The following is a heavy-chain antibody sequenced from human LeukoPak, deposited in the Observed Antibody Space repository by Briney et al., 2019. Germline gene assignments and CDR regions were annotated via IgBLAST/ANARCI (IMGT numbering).Heavy chain of an antibody. D-gene: IGHD3-3*01. CDR2: IYTSGST. Sequence: SETLSLTCTVSGGSISSGSYYWSWIRQPAGEGLEWIGRIYTSGSTNYNPSLKSRVTISVDTSKNQFSLKLSSVTAADTAVYYCARSFDDFRSGTQGYFDLWGRGTLVTVSS. CDR3: ARSFDDFRSGTQGYFDL. J-gene: IGHJ2*01. V-gene: IGHV4-61*02. CDR1: GGSISSGSYY.